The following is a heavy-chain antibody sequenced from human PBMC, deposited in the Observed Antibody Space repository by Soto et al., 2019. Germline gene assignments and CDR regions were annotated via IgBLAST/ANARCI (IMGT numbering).Heavy chain of an antibody. J-gene: IGHJ5*02. D-gene: IGHD3-16*01. CDR2: VYFSGST. CDR1: VHSVSIGDYG. CDR3: ARIPVDTYMIYWSDP. V-gene: IGHV4-61*08. Sequence: PQTLALACSVSVHSVSIGDYGWSWTREPPGKGLEWIGHVYFSGSTNYIPSLKSRLTMSVDTAKNQFSLKLNSVTAADTAVYYCARIPVDTYMIYWSDPWGQGTKVTVSS.